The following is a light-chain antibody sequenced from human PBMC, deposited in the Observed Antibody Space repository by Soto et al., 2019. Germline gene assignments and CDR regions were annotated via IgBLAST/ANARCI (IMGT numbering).Light chain of an antibody. CDR1: SSDVGGYKY. CDR3: SSYAGTNNLL. J-gene: IGLJ2*01. CDR2: EVS. Sequence: QSVLTQPPSASGSPGQSVTISCTGSSSDVGGYKYVSWYQQHPGKAPKLMIYEVSERPSGVPDRFSGSKSGNTASLTVSGLQAEDEADYYCSSYAGTNNLLFGGGTKVTVL. V-gene: IGLV2-8*01.